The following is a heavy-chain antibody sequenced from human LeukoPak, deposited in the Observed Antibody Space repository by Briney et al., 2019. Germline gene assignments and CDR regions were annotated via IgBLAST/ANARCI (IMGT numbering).Heavy chain of an antibody. J-gene: IGHJ3*02. CDR3: ARDRTKGDRSGYSDAFDI. Sequence: SVKVSCKASGGTFSSYAISWVRQAPGQGLEWMGGIIPIFGTANYAQKFQGRVTITTDESTSTAYMELSSLRSEDTAVYYCARDRTKGDRSGYSDAFDIWGQGTMVTVSS. CDR2: IIPIFGTA. CDR1: GGTFSSYA. V-gene: IGHV1-69*05. D-gene: IGHD3-22*01.